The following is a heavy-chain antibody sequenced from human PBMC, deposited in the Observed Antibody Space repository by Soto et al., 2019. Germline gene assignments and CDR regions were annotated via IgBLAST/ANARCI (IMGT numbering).Heavy chain of an antibody. CDR3: ARVGAVVPAVLQGYYGMDV. Sequence: SSEALSLSSTVSGGSISSYYVSWIRQPAGKGLEGIGRIYTSGSTNYNPSLKSRVTMSVDTSKNQFSLKLSSVTAADTAVYYCARVGAVVPAVLQGYYGMDVWGQGTTVTVSS. CDR2: IYTSGST. CDR1: GGSISSYY. D-gene: IGHD2-2*01. V-gene: IGHV4-4*07. J-gene: IGHJ6*02.